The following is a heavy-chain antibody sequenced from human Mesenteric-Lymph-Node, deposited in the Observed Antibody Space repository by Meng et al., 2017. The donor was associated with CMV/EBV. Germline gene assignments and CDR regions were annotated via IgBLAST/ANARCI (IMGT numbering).Heavy chain of an antibody. CDR1: GGSISSYY. D-gene: IGHD3-22*01. J-gene: IGHJ5*02. V-gene: IGHV4-59*01. CDR2: IYYSGST. Sequence: SETLSLTCTVSGGSISSYYWSWIRQPPGKGLEWIGYIYYSGSTNYNPSLKSRVTISVDTSKNQFSLNLSSVTAADTAVYYCARGWFLRGWFDPWGQGTQVTVSS. CDR3: ARGWFLRGWFDP.